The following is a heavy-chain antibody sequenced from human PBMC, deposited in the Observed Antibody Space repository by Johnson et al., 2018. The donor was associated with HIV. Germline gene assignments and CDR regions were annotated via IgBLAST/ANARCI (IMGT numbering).Heavy chain of an antibody. CDR3: AREMATIRGYAFDI. V-gene: IGHV3-66*02. Sequence: EQLVESGGGLVQPGGSLRLSCAASGFTVSINYMSWVRQAPWKGLELVSVIYSGGSTYYADSVKGRFTISRDNSKNTLYLQMNSLRAEDTAVYYCAREMATIRGYAFDIWGQGTVVTVSS. D-gene: IGHD5-24*01. J-gene: IGHJ3*02. CDR1: GFTVSINY. CDR2: IYSGGST.